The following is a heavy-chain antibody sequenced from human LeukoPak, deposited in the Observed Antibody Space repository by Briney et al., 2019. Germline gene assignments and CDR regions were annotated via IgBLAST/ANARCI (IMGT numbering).Heavy chain of an antibody. V-gene: IGHV1-2*02. CDR2: INPNSGGT. CDR3: ARALPTGYSYGYRGDY. Sequence: GASVKVSCKASGYTFTGYYMHWVRQAPGQGLEWMGWINPNSGGTNYAQKFQGRVTMTRDTSISTAYMELSRLRSDDTAVYYCARALPTGYSYGYRGDYWGQGTLVTVSS. CDR1: GYTFTGYY. J-gene: IGHJ4*02. D-gene: IGHD5-18*01.